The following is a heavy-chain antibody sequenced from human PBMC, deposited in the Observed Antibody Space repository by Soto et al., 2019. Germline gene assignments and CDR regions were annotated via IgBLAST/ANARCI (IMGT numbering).Heavy chain of an antibody. J-gene: IGHJ6*02. CDR1: GFTFSSYG. CDR3: ARTIYDFWSGYPERRPYYYYGMDV. V-gene: IGHV3-30*03. Sequence: GGSLRLSCAASGFTFSSYGMHWVRQAPGKGLEWVAVISYDGSNKYYADSVKGRFTISRDNSKNTLYLQMNSLRAEDTAVYYCARTIYDFWSGYPERRPYYYYGMDVWGQGTTVTVSS. D-gene: IGHD3-3*01. CDR2: ISYDGSNK.